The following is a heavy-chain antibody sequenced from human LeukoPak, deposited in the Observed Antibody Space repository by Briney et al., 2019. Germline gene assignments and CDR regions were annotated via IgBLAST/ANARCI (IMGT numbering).Heavy chain of an antibody. CDR2: IYYSGST. Sequence: SETLSLTCTVSGGSISSYYWSWIRQPPGKGLEWIGYIYYSGSTNYNPSLTSRVTISVDTSKNQFSLKLSSVTAADTAVYYCARSRPYCSSTSCYRYFDYWGQGTLVTVSS. V-gene: IGHV4-59*01. CDR3: ARSRPYCSSTSCYRYFDY. CDR1: GGSISSYY. D-gene: IGHD2-2*02. J-gene: IGHJ4*02.